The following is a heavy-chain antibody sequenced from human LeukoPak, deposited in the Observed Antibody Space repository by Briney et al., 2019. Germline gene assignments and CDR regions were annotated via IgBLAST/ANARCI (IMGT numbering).Heavy chain of an antibody. Sequence: PGGSLRLSCAASGFTFSSYAMSWVRQAPGKGLEWVSAISGSGSSTYYADSVKGRFTISRDNSKNTLYLQMNSLRAEDTAVYYCAKDIVVVPAAMGRWGQGTLVTVSS. J-gene: IGHJ4*02. V-gene: IGHV3-23*01. D-gene: IGHD2-2*01. CDR2: ISGSGSST. CDR1: GFTFSSYA. CDR3: AKDIVVVPAAMGR.